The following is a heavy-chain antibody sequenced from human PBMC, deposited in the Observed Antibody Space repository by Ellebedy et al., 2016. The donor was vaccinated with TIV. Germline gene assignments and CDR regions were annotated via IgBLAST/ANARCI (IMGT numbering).Heavy chain of an antibody. V-gene: IGHV3-7*01. CDR1: GFTFRNFW. Sequence: PGGSLRLSCAASGFTFRNFWMSWVRQAPGRGLEWVANIKQDGSEKYYVDSVKGRFTISRDNAKNSLYLQMNSLRAEDTAVYYCARDSWFGPGGTDVWGHGTTVTLSS. CDR3: ARDSWFGPGGTDV. J-gene: IGHJ6*02. D-gene: IGHD3-16*01. CDR2: IKQDGSEK.